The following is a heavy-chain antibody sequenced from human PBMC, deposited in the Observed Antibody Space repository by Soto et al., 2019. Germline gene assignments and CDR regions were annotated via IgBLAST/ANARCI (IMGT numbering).Heavy chain of an antibody. V-gene: IGHV1-2*02. CDR2: INPNNCVT. D-gene: IGHD6-19*01. Sequence: AAVKVYCKASGYMFTGFYLHWVRQAPGQVLEWMGWINPNNCVTTYAKNFHGRVTMTRDSSISTAYMELSSLRSDDTAIYFCAAAAIPVAGRHPDFWGQGTVVTVSS. CDR1: GYMFTGFY. CDR3: AAAAIPVAGRHPDF. J-gene: IGHJ4*02.